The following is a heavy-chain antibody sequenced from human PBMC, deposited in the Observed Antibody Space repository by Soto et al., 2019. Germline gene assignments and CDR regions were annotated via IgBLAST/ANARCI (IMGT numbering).Heavy chain of an antibody. CDR1: GYTFTDYY. CDR3: AIEGMHYDNSDYNY. CDR2: INPSSGGT. Sequence: QVQLVQSGAEVKKPGASVKVSCKASGYTFTDYYIHWVRQAPGQGLEWMGWINPSSGGTIYSQKFQGWVSMTRDASISTAYMELSRLRSDDTAIYYCAIEGMHYDNSDYNYWGQGTLVTVSS. V-gene: IGHV1-2*04. D-gene: IGHD3-22*01. J-gene: IGHJ4*02.